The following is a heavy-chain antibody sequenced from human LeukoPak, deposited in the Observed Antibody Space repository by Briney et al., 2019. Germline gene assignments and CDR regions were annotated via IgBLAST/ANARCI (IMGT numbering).Heavy chain of an antibody. J-gene: IGHJ4*02. CDR2: IYYSGST. CDR1: GGSIISYY. D-gene: IGHD6-13*01. CDR3: ARGSQVGRAAAAFDY. Sequence: LETLSLTCTVSGGSIISYYWSWIRQPPGKGLEWIGYIYYSGSTNYNPSLKSRVTILVDTSNNQFSLRLTSVTAADTAVYYCARGSQVGRAAAAFDYWGQGALVTVSS. V-gene: IGHV4-59*08.